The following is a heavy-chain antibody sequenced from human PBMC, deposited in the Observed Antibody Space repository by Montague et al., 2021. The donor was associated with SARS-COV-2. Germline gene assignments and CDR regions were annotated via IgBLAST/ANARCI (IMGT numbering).Heavy chain of an antibody. D-gene: IGHD3-22*01. J-gene: IGHJ4*02. V-gene: IGHV4-34*01. Sequence: SETLSLTCAVYGGSFSGYYWSWIRQPPGKGLEWIGEVNHSGSTNYNPSLKSRVTLSVDTSKNQFSLKLSSVTAADTAVYYCASFPSGYYDSSGYHIWGQGTLVTVSS. CDR3: ASFPSGYYDSSGYHI. CDR1: GGSFSGYY. CDR2: VNHSGST.